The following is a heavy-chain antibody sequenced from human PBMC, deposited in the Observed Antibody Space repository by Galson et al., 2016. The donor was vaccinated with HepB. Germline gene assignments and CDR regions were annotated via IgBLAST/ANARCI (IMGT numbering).Heavy chain of an antibody. J-gene: IGHJ4*02. CDR3: ATDRHWSFDY. Sequence: SLRLSCAGSGFTFSDYSMNWVRQAPGKGLEWISYITSSTLNIRYADSVKGRFTISRYNAKNSLYLQMNSLKDEDTAVYYCATDRHWSFDYWGQGTLVTVSS. CDR2: ITSSTLNI. V-gene: IGHV3-48*02. CDR1: GFTFSDYS. D-gene: IGHD2-8*02.